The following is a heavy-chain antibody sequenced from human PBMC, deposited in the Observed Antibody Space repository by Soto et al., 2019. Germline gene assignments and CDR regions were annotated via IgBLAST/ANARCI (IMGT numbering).Heavy chain of an antibody. D-gene: IGHD3-22*01. CDR1: GYTFTSYG. CDR2: ISAYNGNT. CDR3: AIGPAYDTKEGSPSFDY. J-gene: IGHJ4*02. Sequence: QVQLVQSGAEVKKPGASVKVSCKASGYTFTSYGISWVRQTPGQGLEWMGWISAYNGNTNYAQKLQGRVTMTTDTTTSTAYMELRSLRSDDTAVYYCAIGPAYDTKEGSPSFDYWGQGTLVTVSS. V-gene: IGHV1-18*01.